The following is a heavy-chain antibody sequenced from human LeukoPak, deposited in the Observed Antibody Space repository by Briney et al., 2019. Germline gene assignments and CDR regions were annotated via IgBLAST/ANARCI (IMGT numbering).Heavy chain of an antibody. CDR3: ARDTWAYYMDV. V-gene: IGHV3-53*01. D-gene: IGHD2/OR15-2a*01. CDR2: IYSGGST. Sequence: PSETLSLTCAVYGGSFSGYYMSWVRQAPGKGLEWVSVIYSGGSTYYADSVKGRFTISRDNSKNTLYLQMNSLRAEDTAVYYCARDTWAYYMDVWGKGTTVTISS. CDR1: GGSFSGYY. J-gene: IGHJ6*03.